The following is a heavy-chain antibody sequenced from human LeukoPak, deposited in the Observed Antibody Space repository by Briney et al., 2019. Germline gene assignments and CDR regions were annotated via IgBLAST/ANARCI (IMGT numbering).Heavy chain of an antibody. D-gene: IGHD6-19*01. J-gene: IGHJ4*02. CDR3: ARYLYSSGFFHFDY. Sequence: GESLKISCKGFGYSFTNYWIGWVRQMPGKGLEWMGIIYPGDSDTRYSPSFQGQVTISADKSISTAYLQWSSLKASDTAIYYCARYLYSSGFFHFDYWGQGALVTVSS. CDR2: IYPGDSDT. CDR1: GYSFTNYW. V-gene: IGHV5-51*01.